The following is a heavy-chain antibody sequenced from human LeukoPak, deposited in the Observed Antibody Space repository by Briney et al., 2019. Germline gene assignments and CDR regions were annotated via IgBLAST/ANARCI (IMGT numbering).Heavy chain of an antibody. Sequence: ASVKVSCKASGYTFTGYYMHWVRQAPGQGLEWMGWINPNSGGTNYAQKFQGRVTMTKDTSISTAYMELSRLRSDDTAVYYCASGADCSGGSCYLTADYWGQGTLVTVSS. CDR1: GYTFTGYY. J-gene: IGHJ4*02. CDR2: INPNSGGT. V-gene: IGHV1-2*02. CDR3: ASGADCSGGSCYLTADY. D-gene: IGHD2-15*01.